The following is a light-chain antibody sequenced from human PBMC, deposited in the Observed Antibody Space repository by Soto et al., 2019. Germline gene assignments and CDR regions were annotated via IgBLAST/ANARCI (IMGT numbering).Light chain of an antibody. V-gene: IGLV2-14*01. CDR3: SSYTSSDVV. CDR1: SSDVGGYNY. J-gene: IGLJ2*01. Sequence: QSALTQPASVSGSPGQSITISCTGTSSDVGGYNYVSWYQQHPGKAPKLMIYDVSNRPSGVSNRFSGSKSGNTXXLTISGLQAEDEADYYCSSYTSSDVVFGGX. CDR2: DVS.